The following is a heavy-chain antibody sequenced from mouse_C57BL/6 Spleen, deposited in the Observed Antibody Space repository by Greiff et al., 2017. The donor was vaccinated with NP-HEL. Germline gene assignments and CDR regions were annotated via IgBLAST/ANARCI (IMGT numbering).Heavy chain of an antibody. V-gene: IGHV1-55*01. J-gene: IGHJ4*01. CDR1: GYTFTSYW. CDR3: GRETDAMDY. Sequence: QVQLKQSGAELVKPGASVKMSCKASGYTFTSYWITWVKQRPGQGLEWIGDIYPGSGSTNYNEKFKSKATLTVDTSSSTAYMQLSSLTSEDSAVYYCGRETDAMDYWGQGTSVTVSS. CDR2: IYPGSGST.